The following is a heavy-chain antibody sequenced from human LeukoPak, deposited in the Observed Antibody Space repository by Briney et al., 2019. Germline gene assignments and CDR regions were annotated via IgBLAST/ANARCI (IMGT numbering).Heavy chain of an antibody. V-gene: IGHV3-23*01. CDR3: AKDLGRYRNNYFDY. D-gene: IGHD1-26*01. Sequence: SGGSLRLSCAASGFTFSSYAMSWVRQAPEKGLEWVSTISGSGGGTYYADSVKGRFTISRDDSKNTLYLQMNSLRAEDTAVYYCAKDLGRYRNNYFDYWGQGTLVTASS. CDR2: ISGSGGGT. J-gene: IGHJ4*02. CDR1: GFTFSSYA.